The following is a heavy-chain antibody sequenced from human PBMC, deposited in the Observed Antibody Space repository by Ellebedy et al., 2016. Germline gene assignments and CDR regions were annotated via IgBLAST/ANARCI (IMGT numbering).Heavy chain of an antibody. V-gene: IGHV4-39*01. CDR3: ARIITIFGAANPLPDY. CDR1: GGSISSGGYY. D-gene: IGHD3-3*01. CDR2: IYYSGST. Sequence: SETLSLXXTVSGGSISSGGYYWSWIRQPPGKGLEWIGSIYYSGSTYYNPSLKSRVTISVDTSKNQFSLKLSSVTAADTAVYYCARIITIFGAANPLPDYWGQGTLVTVSS. J-gene: IGHJ4*02.